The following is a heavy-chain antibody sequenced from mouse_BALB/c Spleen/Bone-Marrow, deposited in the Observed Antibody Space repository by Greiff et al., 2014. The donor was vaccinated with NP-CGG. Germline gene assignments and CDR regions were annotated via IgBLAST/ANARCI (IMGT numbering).Heavy chain of an antibody. J-gene: IGHJ1*01. CDR2: ILPGSGNT. D-gene: IGHD2-3*01. CDR3: ARENDYWYFDV. Sequence: QVQLKESGAELMKPGASVKISCKATGYTFSSYWIEWVKQRPGRGLEWIGEILPGSGNTNYNEKFKGKATFTADTSSNTAYMQLSSLTSEDSAVYYCARENDYWYFDVWGAGTTVTVSS. V-gene: IGHV1-9*01. CDR1: GYTFSSYW.